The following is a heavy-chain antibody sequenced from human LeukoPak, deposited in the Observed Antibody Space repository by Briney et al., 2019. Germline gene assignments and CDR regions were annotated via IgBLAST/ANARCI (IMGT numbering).Heavy chain of an antibody. D-gene: IGHD3-10*01. V-gene: IGHV3-74*01. CDR3: ARATMVRGETSPAFDI. J-gene: IGHJ3*02. CDR1: GFTFSSYW. Sequence: GGSLRLSCAASGFTFSSYWMNWVRQAPGKGLVWVSRIASDGSSTTYADSVKGRFSISRDNAKNTLYLQMNSLRVEDTAVYYCARATMVRGETSPAFDIWGQGTMVTVSS. CDR2: IASDGSST.